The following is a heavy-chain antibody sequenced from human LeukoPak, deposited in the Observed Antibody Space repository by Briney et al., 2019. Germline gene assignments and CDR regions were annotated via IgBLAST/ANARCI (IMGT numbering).Heavy chain of an antibody. D-gene: IGHD5-18*01. CDR1: RFTFSSYG. Sequence: GGSLRLSCATSRFTFSSYGMHWVRQAPGKGLEWVAFIRYDGSNKYYADSVKGRFTISRDNSKNTLYLQMNSLRAEDTAVYYCAAVDVDTAFPWGQGTLVTVSS. CDR3: AAVDVDTAFP. V-gene: IGHV3-30*02. J-gene: IGHJ5*02. CDR2: IRYDGSNK.